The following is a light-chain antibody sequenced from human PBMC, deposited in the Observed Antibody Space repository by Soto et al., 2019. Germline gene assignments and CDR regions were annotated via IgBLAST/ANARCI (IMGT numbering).Light chain of an antibody. CDR2: GVY. J-gene: IGKJ1*01. CDR3: LHYGYSQWT. Sequence: XRTIQTASNSYLAWYQQEXGQGPRLLIYGVYXRASGIPDRFSGSGSGTEFTLNITRLEPEDSAVYFCLHYGYSQWTYGQGTKLDIK. CDR1: QTASNSY. V-gene: IGKV3-20*01.